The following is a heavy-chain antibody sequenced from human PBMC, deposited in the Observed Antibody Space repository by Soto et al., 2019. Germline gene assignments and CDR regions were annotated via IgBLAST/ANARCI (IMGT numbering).Heavy chain of an antibody. CDR3: ARGATRDS. CDR1: GFTFDSFD. Sequence: EVQLVESGGGLVQPGRSLRLSCAASGFTFDSFDIQWVRQAPGKGLVWVSSISWDGATIAYADAVKGRFTISRDNAKKFAFLQMNSLRSDDSAFYYCARGATRDSWGQGTLVTVAS. J-gene: IGHJ4*02. D-gene: IGHD1-26*01. CDR2: ISWDGATI. V-gene: IGHV3-9*01.